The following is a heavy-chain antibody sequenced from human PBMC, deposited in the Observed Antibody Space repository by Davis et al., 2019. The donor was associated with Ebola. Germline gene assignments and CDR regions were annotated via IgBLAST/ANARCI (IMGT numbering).Heavy chain of an antibody. V-gene: IGHV3-21*01. CDR2: ISNSNSYI. J-gene: IGHJ4*02. Sequence: GESLKISCAASGFTFADYAMHWVRQAPGKGLECLSSISNSNSYIYYADSVKGRFTISRDNAKNSLYLQMNSLRAEDTAVYYCARERAPTYFDYWGQGTLVTVSS. CDR3: ARERAPTYFDY. D-gene: IGHD1-26*01. CDR1: GFTFADYA.